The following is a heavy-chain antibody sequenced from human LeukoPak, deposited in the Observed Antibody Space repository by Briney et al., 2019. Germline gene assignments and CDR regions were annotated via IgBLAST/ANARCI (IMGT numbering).Heavy chain of an antibody. Sequence: GGSLRLSCAASGFTFSSYWMGWVRQAPGQGLEWVANIRQEGSEKNYADSVKGRFTISRDNSKNTLYLQMNSLRAEDTAVYYCAGNEGYGSGSYYHNPYYYYGMDVWGQGTTVTVSS. D-gene: IGHD3-10*01. CDR3: AGNEGYGSGSYYHNPYYYYGMDV. V-gene: IGHV3-7*01. J-gene: IGHJ6*02. CDR2: IRQEGSEK. CDR1: GFTFSSYW.